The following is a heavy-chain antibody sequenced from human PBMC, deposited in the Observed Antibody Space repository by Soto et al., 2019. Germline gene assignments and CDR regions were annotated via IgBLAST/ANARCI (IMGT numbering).Heavy chain of an antibody. D-gene: IGHD6-19*01. CDR2: ISGSGGST. CDR3: AKDPWVAVAGTEAFDI. CDR1: GFTFSSYA. Sequence: GGSLRLSCAASGFTFSSYAMSWVRQAPGKGLEWVSAISGSGGSTYYADFVKGRFTISRDNSKNTLYLQMNSLRAEDTAVYYCAKDPWVAVAGTEAFDIWGQGTMVTVSS. V-gene: IGHV3-23*01. J-gene: IGHJ3*02.